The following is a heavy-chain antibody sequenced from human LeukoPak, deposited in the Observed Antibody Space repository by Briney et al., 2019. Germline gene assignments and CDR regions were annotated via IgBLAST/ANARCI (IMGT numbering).Heavy chain of an antibody. CDR1: GFTFSICS. V-gene: IGHV3-23*01. J-gene: IGHJ3*02. D-gene: IGHD3-22*01. Sequence: GGSLRLSCAVSGFTFSICSMSWVRQAPGKGLEWVSAISGSGGSTYYADSVKGRFTISRDNSKNTLYLQMNSLRAEDTAVYYCAKDIGITMIVAIPWYDAFDIWGQGTMVTVSS. CDR2: ISGSGGST. CDR3: AKDIGITMIVAIPWYDAFDI.